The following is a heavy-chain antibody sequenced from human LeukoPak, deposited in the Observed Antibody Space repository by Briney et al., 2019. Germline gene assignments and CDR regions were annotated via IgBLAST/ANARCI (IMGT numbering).Heavy chain of an antibody. J-gene: IGHJ4*02. V-gene: IGHV3-11*04. CDR2: ISSSGSTI. Sequence: GGSLRLSCAASGFTFSDYYMSWIRQAPGKGLEWVSYISSSGSTIYYADSVRGRFTISRDNAKNSLYLQMNSLRAEDTAVYYCAREVSIAVVVDYWGQGTLVTVSS. CDR3: AREVSIAVVVDY. CDR1: GFTFSDYY. D-gene: IGHD6-19*01.